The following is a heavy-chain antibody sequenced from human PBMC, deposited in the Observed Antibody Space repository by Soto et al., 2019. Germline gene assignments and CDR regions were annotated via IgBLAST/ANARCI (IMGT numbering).Heavy chain of an antibody. Sequence: SETLSLTCTVSGGSISSGGYYWSWIRQHPGKGLEWIGYIYYSGSTYYNPSLKSRVTISVDTSKNQFSLKLSSVTAADTAVYYCARETPGYCSSTSCQGIYYYYYMDVWGKGTTVTVSS. CDR2: IYYSGST. J-gene: IGHJ6*03. D-gene: IGHD2-2*01. CDR3: ARETPGYCSSTSCQGIYYYYYMDV. V-gene: IGHV4-31*03. CDR1: GGSISSGGYY.